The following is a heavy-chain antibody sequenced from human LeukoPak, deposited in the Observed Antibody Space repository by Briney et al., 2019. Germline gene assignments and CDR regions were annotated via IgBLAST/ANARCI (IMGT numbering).Heavy chain of an antibody. CDR2: VYYSGNT. J-gene: IGHJ5*02. D-gene: IGHD3-16*01. Sequence: SETLSLTCTVSGGSISTSYYWGWIRQTPGKGLEWIGNVYYSGNTYYNSSLKSRFTISIDTSKNQFSLKVNSVTAADTAVYYCARLHLVVLYVDNWFYPWGQG. V-gene: IGHV4-39*01. CDR1: GGSISTSYY. CDR3: ARLHLVVLYVDNWFYP.